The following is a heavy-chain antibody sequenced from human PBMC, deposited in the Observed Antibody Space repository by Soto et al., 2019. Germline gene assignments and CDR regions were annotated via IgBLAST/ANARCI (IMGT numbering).Heavy chain of an antibody. Sequence: QVQLQESGPGLVKPSQTLSLTCTVSGGSISSGGYYWSWIRQHPGKGLEWIGYIYYSGSTYYNPCFYQLVSTSVDTSKNHDSLQLSAVTVADSAVYYFARPTRGVYGSSGYYQGVRYFDLWGRGTLGTGSS. CDR1: GGSISSGGYY. CDR2: IYYSGST. V-gene: IGHV4-31*01. D-gene: IGHD3-22*01. CDR3: ARPTRGVYGSSGYYQGVRYFDL. J-gene: IGHJ2*01.